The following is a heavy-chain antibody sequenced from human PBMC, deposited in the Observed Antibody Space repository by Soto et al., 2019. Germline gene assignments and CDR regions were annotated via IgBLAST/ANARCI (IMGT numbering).Heavy chain of an antibody. Sequence: QVQLVQSGGEVKKPGASVKVSCKASGYNYNNYGVTWVRQAPGQGLEWMGGISAFNHKANYAPNIQDRDTMTIDTTTNAAQMEIRSLRPDDTAVYYFARQHNDLWSDSPDFDYWGQGTLVTVSA. V-gene: IGHV1-18*04. CDR2: ISAFNHKA. D-gene: IGHD3-3*01. CDR3: ARQHNDLWSDSPDFDY. CDR1: GYNYNNYG. J-gene: IGHJ4*02.